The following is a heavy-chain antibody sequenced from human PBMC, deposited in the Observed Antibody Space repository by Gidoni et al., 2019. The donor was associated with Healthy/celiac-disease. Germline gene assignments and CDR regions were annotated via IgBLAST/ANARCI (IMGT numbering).Heavy chain of an antibody. CDR3: ARDRGDSSSWYGGDAFDI. Sequence: EVQLVESGGGLVKPGGSLRLSCAASGFTFSSYSMNWVRQAPGKGLEWVSSISSSSSYIYYADSVKGRLTISRDNAKNSLYLQMNSLRAEDTAVYYCARDRGDSSSWYGGDAFDIWGQGTMVTVSS. V-gene: IGHV3-21*01. CDR2: ISSSSSYI. CDR1: GFTFSSYS. D-gene: IGHD6-13*01. J-gene: IGHJ3*02.